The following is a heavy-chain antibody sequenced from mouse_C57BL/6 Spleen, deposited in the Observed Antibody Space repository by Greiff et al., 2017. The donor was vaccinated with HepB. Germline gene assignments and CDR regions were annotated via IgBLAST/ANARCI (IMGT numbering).Heavy chain of an antibody. CDR3: ARDGATIVTTRAYFDY. CDR1: GFTFSSYA. J-gene: IGHJ2*01. CDR2: ISDGGSYT. D-gene: IGHD2-5*01. V-gene: IGHV5-4*01. Sequence: EVKVVESGGGLVKPGGSLKLSCAASGFTFSSYAMSWVRQTPEKRLEWVATISDGGSYTYYPDNVKGRFTISRDNAKNNLYLQMSHLKSEDTAMYYCARDGATIVTTRAYFDYWGQGTTLTVSS.